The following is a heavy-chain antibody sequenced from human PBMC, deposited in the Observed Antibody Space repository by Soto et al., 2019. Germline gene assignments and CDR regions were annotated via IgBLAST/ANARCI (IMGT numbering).Heavy chain of an antibody. CDR3: ARMNYYDTSGYPFDY. J-gene: IGHJ4*02. CDR1: GGSISSYY. Sequence: PSETLSLTCTVSGGSISSYYWSWIRQPPGKGLEWIGYIYFRGTTNYNPSLKSRVTMSADTSKNQFSLKLNSVTAADTAVYYCARMNYYDTSGYPFDYSGQAMMVTVSS. V-gene: IGHV4-59*01. D-gene: IGHD3-22*01. CDR2: IYFRGTT.